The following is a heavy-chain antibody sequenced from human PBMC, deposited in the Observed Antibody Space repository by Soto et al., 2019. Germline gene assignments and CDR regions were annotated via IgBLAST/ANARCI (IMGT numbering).Heavy chain of an antibody. V-gene: IGHV4-59*08. CDR3: ARHYYGDFFDY. Sequence: SETLSLTCTVSGGSISSYYWSWIRQPPGKGLEWIGYIYYSGSTNYNPSLKSRVTISVDTSKNQFSLKLSSVTAADTAAYYCARHYYGDFFDYWGQGTLVTVSS. J-gene: IGHJ4*02. CDR2: IYYSGST. D-gene: IGHD4-17*01. CDR1: GGSISSYY.